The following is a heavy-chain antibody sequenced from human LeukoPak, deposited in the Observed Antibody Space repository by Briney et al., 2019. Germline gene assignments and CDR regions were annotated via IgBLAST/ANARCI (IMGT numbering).Heavy chain of an antibody. Sequence: GGSLRLSCAASGFTFSSYAMTWVRQGPGKGLEWVSVISISGTTFYADSVKGRFTISRDNSKNTLYLQMDSLRVEDTALYYCARDYTDGSTWFGCLDPWGQGTFVTVSS. V-gene: IGHV3-23*01. D-gene: IGHD3-10*01. CDR2: ISISGTT. CDR1: GFTFSSYA. CDR3: ARDYTDGSTWFGCLDP. J-gene: IGHJ5*02.